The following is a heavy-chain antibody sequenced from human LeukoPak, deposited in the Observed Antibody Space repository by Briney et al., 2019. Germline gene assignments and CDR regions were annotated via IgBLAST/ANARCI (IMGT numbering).Heavy chain of an antibody. CDR1: GGSISSYY. J-gene: IGHJ4*02. CDR3: ARRPGPTFFDY. Sequence: PSETLSLTCTVSGGSISSYYWSWIRQPPGKGLEWIGYIYYSGSTNYNPSLKSRVTISVDTSKNQFSLKLSSVTAADTAVYYCARRPGPTFFDYWGQGTLVTVSS. CDR2: IYYSGST. V-gene: IGHV4-59*01.